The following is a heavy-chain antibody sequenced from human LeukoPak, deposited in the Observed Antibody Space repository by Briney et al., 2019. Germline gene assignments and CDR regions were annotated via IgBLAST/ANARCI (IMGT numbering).Heavy chain of an antibody. CDR2: ISYDGSNK. CDR3: ARSGDFDY. Sequence: GGSLRLSCAASGFTFSSYAMPWVRQAPGKGLEWVAVISYDGSNKYYADSVKGRFTISRDNSKNTLYLQMNSLRAEDTAVYYCARSGDFDYWGQGTLVTVSS. V-gene: IGHV3-30-3*01. J-gene: IGHJ4*02. CDR1: GFTFSSYA. D-gene: IGHD7-27*01.